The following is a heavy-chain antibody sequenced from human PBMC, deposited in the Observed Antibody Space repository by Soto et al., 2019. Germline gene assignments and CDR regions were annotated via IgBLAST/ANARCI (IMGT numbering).Heavy chain of an antibody. CDR1: GYSITSGHY. CDR2: IYQSGGT. V-gene: IGHV4-38-2*01. D-gene: IGHD3-3*01. Sequence: TSETLSLTCAVSGYSITSGHYWGWIRQPPGKGLEWIGSIYQSGGTYYNPSLESRVTISVDTSKNQFHLRLSSMTAADTAVYYCARVAGLPISIFEVAKFYFDNWGPGTLVTVSS. J-gene: IGHJ4*02. CDR3: ARVAGLPISIFEVAKFYFDN.